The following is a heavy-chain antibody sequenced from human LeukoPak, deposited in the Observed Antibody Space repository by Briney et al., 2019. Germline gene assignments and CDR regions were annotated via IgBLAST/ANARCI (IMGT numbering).Heavy chain of an antibody. CDR2: TYYRSKWYS. CDR3: ARGGLAAAGNNWFDP. D-gene: IGHD6-13*01. V-gene: IGHV6-1*01. CDR1: GDSVSSSTAA. J-gene: IGHJ5*02. Sequence: SQTLPLTCAISGDSVSSSTAAWNWVRQSPSRGLEWLGRTYYRSKWYSDYAVSVRSRITINPDTSKNQFSLKLSSVTAADTAVYYCARGGLAAAGNNWFDPWGQGTLVTVSS.